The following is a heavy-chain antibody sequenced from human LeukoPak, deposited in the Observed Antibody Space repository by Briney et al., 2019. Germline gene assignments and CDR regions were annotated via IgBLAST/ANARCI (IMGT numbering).Heavy chain of an antibody. J-gene: IGHJ6*03. D-gene: IGHD2-2*01. CDR1: GYTFTGYN. Sequence: GASVKVSCKASGYTFTGYNMHWVRQAPGQGLEWMGWINPNSGGTNYAQKFQGRVTMTRDTSISTAYMELSRLRSDDTAVYYCARAHCSSTSCYGWYYYYYMDVWGKGTTVTVSS. V-gene: IGHV1-2*02. CDR3: ARAHCSSTSCYGWYYYYYMDV. CDR2: INPNSGGT.